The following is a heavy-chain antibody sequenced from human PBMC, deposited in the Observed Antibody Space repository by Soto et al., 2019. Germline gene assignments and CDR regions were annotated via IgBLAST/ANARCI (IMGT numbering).Heavy chain of an antibody. CDR2: ISSSGGST. Sequence: GGSLRLSCAASGFTFISYAMHWVRQAPGKGLEYVSAISSSGGSTYYANSVKGRFTISRDNSKNSLYLQMNSLRAEDMAVYYCAREGDGSRWFNYFDYWGQGTQVTVSS. CDR1: GFTFISYA. D-gene: IGHD6-13*01. V-gene: IGHV3-64*01. J-gene: IGHJ4*02. CDR3: AREGDGSRWFNYFDY.